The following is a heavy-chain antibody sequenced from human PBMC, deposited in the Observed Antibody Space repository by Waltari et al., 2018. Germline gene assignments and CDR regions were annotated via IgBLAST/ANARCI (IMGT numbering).Heavy chain of an antibody. CDR2: ISSNGGST. D-gene: IGHD3-10*01. Sequence: EVQLVESGGGLVQPGGSLRLSCAASGFTFSSYALHWARQAPGKGLEYVSAISSNGGSTYYANSVKGRFTISRDNSKNTLYLQMGSLRAEDMAVYYCARDYGSERVRDWGQGTLVTVSS. V-gene: IGHV3-64*01. J-gene: IGHJ4*02. CDR1: GFTFSSYA. CDR3: ARDYGSERVRD.